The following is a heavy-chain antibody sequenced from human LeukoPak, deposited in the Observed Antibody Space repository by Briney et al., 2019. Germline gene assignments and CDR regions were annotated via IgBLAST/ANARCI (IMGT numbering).Heavy chain of an antibody. CDR2: ISSDGGTT. Sequence: PGGSLRLSCSVSGFTIGAYAMHWVRQAPGKGLQYVSSISSDGGTTYYADPVKGRFTISRDNSKNTLHPQMSSLRSEDTAVYYCVKDRYVDYWGQGTLVTVSS. V-gene: IGHV3-64D*06. J-gene: IGHJ4*02. CDR1: GFTIGAYA. CDR3: VKDRYVDY. D-gene: IGHD2-2*01.